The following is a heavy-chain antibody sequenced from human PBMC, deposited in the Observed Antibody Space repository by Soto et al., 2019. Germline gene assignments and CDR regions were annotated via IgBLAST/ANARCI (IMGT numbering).Heavy chain of an antibody. CDR3: ARLSAVRDYYYYGMDV. CDR2: IYYGGST. V-gene: IGHV4-59*08. CDR1: GGSCSGYY. J-gene: IGHJ6*02. Sequence: PSETLALACAGYGGSCSGYYWSWIRPPPGKGLEWIGYIYYGGSTNYNPSLKSRVTISVDTSKNQFSLKLSSVTAADTAVYYCARLSAVRDYYYYGMDVWGQGTTVT. D-gene: IGHD3-10*01.